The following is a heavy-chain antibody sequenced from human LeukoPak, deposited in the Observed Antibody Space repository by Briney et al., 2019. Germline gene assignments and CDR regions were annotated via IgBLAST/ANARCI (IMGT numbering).Heavy chain of an antibody. CDR3: ARRLPSQWGRAFDY. CDR2: IYPGDSHT. V-gene: IGHV5-51*01. J-gene: IGHJ4*02. CDR1: GYSFTSYW. Sequence: GESLKISCKLSGYSFTSYWIGWVRQMPGKGLELMGIIYPGDSHTIYSPSFRGQVTISADKSISTAYLQWSSLKASDTAIYYCARRLPSQWGRAFDYWGQGTLVTVSS. D-gene: IGHD2-8*01.